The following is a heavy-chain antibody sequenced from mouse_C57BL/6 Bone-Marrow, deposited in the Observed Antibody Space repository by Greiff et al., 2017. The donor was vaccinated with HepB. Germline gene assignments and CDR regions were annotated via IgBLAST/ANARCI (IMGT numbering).Heavy chain of an antibody. V-gene: IGHV14-4*01. Sequence: VQLQQSGAELVRPGASVKLSCTASGFTFKDDYMHWVKQRPEQGLEWIGWIDPENGDTEYASKFQGKATITADTSSNTAYLQLRNLTSEDTAVYYTTTGVVLRPLDDGGQGTTLTVSS. J-gene: IGHJ2*01. D-gene: IGHD1-1*01. CDR1: GFTFKDDY. CDR3: TTGVVLRPLDD. CDR2: IDPENGDT.